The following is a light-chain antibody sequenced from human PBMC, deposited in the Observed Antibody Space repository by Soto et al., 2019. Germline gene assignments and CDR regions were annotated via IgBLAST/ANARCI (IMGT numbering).Light chain of an antibody. Sequence: QSALTQPASVSGSPGQSITISCTGASSDVGGYNYVSWYQQHPGKAPKLVIYEVTNRPSGVSDRFSGSKSGNTASLTISGLQAEDEADYYCSSYTRTSSDVLFGGGTKVTVL. V-gene: IGLV2-14*01. CDR3: SSYTRTSSDVL. J-gene: IGLJ2*01. CDR1: SSDVGGYNY. CDR2: EVT.